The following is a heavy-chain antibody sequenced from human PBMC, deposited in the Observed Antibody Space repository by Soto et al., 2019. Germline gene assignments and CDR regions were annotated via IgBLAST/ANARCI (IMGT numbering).Heavy chain of an antibody. CDR2: IYWDDDK. CDR1: GFSLTTSGVG. J-gene: IGHJ4*02. D-gene: IGHD3-3*01. Sequence: QITLNESGPTVVRPTETLTLTCRFSGFSLTTSGVGVGWIRQSPGKAPEWLERIYWDDDKRYSASLKSRPTITKDTSKNQVVLTVSDLDPTDTATYYCAHRVLRTVFGLVTTTAIYFDFWGQGTPVAVSS. V-gene: IGHV2-5*02. CDR3: AHRVLRTVFGLVTTTAIYFDF.